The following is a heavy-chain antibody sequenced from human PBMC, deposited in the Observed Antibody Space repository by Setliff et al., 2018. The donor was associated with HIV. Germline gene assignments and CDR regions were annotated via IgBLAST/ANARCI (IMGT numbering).Heavy chain of an antibody. CDR3: ARMISYSPYFDY. CDR1: GLSLSKSGMC. CDR2: IDWDDDK. V-gene: IGHV2-70*11. D-gene: IGHD1-26*01. Sequence: SGPTLVNPTQTLTLTCTFSGLSLSKSGMCVSWIRQPPGKALEWLARIDWDDDKYYSTSLKTRLTISKDTSKNQVVLKMTNVDPVDTATYHCARMISYSPYFDYWGQGTLVTVSS. J-gene: IGHJ4*02.